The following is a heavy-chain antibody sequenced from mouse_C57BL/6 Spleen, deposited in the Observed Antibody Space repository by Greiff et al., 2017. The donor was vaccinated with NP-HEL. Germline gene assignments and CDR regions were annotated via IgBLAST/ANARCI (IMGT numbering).Heavy chain of an antibody. CDR1: GYSITSGYG. CDR2: ISYSGST. V-gene: IGHV3-2*02. J-gene: IGHJ2*01. Sequence: EVKLQESGPGLVKPSQSLSLTCTVTGYSITSGYGWNWIRQFPGNKLEWMGYISYSGSTNYNPSLKSRISIHRDTSKNQFFLQLNSVTTEDTATYYCARTARIKYWGQGTTLTVSS. CDR3: ARTARIKY. D-gene: IGHD1-2*01.